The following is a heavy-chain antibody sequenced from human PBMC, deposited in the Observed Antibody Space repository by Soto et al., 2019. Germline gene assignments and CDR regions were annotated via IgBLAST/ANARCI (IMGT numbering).Heavy chain of an antibody. CDR3: ARDVGSGSYLNWFDP. J-gene: IGHJ5*02. CDR1: GFTFSSYA. V-gene: IGHV3-21*01. Sequence: SGGSLRLSCAASGFTFSSYAMSWVRQAPGKGLEWVSSISSSSYIYYADSVKGRFTISRDNAKNSLYLQMNSLRAEDTAVYYCARDVGSGSYLNWFDPWGQGTLVTVSS. D-gene: IGHD3-10*01. CDR2: ISSSSYI.